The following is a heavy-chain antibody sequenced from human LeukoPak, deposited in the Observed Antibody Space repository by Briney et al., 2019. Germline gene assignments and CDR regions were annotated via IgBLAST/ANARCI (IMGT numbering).Heavy chain of an antibody. Sequence: SVKVSCKASGGTFSSYANSWVRQAPGQGLEWMGGIIPIFGTANYAQKFQGRVTITADESTSTAYMELSSLRSEDTAVYYCARSYSGSYDFDYWGQGTLVTVSS. V-gene: IGHV1-69*13. CDR1: GGTFSSYA. J-gene: IGHJ4*02. CDR2: IIPIFGTA. CDR3: ARSYSGSYDFDY. D-gene: IGHD1-26*01.